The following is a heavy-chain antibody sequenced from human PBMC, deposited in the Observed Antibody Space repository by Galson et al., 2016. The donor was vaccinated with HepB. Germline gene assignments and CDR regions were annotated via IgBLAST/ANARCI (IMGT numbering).Heavy chain of an antibody. CDR1: GYTFSSYS. CDR3: ASHYDILTGYFYGYYFDY. CDR2: ISSSSSYI. Sequence: SLRLSCAASGYTFSSYSMYWVRQAPGKGLEWVSSISSSSSYIYYADSVNGRFTISSDNAKNSLYLQMNSLRAEDTAVYYCASHYDILTGYFYGYYFDYWGQGTLVTVSS. J-gene: IGHJ4*02. D-gene: IGHD3-9*01. V-gene: IGHV3-21*06.